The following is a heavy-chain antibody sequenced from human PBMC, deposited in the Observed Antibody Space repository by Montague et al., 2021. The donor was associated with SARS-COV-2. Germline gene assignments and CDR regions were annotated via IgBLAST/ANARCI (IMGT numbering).Heavy chain of an antibody. J-gene: IGHJ4*02. D-gene: IGHD2-2*01. CDR2: TYYRSKCYN. Sequence: CAISGDSVSSNIATWNWIRQSPSRGLEWLGRTYYRSKCYNDYAKSVKSRITIDPDTSKHQFSLHLNSVTPEDTAVYYCARIPVGSKYYFDFWGQGTLVTVSS. V-gene: IGHV6-1*01. CDR3: ARIPVGSKYYFDF. CDR1: GDSVSSNIAT.